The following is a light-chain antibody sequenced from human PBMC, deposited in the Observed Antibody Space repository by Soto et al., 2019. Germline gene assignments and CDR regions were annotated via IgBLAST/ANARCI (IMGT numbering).Light chain of an antibody. CDR1: QSVSSN. J-gene: IGKJ1*01. CDR3: QQYNNWPPWT. Sequence: EIVMTQSPATLSVSPGERATLSCSASQSVSSNLAWYQQKPGQAPRLLNYGASTRATGIPARFSGSGSGTEFTLTISSLQSEDFAVYDCQQYNNWPPWTFGQGTKVDIK. CDR2: GAS. V-gene: IGKV3-15*01.